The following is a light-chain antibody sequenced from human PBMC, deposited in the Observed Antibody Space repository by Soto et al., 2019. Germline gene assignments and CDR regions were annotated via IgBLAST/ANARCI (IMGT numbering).Light chain of an antibody. Sequence: QSVLTQPPSASGTPGQSVTISCSGSTSNIGSNYVSWYQQLPGTAPKLLIYSNNQRPSGVPDRFSGSKSGTSASLAISGLRSEDEADYYCAAWDDSLSAVFGGGTKLT. CDR2: SNN. V-gene: IGLV1-47*02. CDR1: TSNIGSNY. CDR3: AAWDDSLSAV. J-gene: IGLJ3*02.